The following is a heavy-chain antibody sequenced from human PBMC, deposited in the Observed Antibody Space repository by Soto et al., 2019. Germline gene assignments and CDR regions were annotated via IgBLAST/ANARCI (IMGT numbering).Heavy chain of an antibody. J-gene: IGHJ6*02. V-gene: IGHV1-69*08. Sequence: QVQLVQSGAEVKKPVSSVRVSCKASGTIFSSYTISWVRQAPGQGLEWMGRIIPILGETNSAQKFQDRVTLTADKSTNTAYMELNSLRLEDTAVYYCARGLGGRMDDWGQGTTVTVSS. CDR3: ARGLGGRMDD. CDR2: IIPILGET. CDR1: GTIFSSYT. D-gene: IGHD3-16*01.